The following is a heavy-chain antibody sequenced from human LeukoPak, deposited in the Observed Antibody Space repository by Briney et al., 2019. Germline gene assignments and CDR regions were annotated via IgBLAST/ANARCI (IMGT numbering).Heavy chain of an antibody. D-gene: IGHD5-12*01. Sequence: GGSLRLSCAASGFTFSSYEMNWVRQALGKGLEWVSYISSSGSTIYYADSVKGRFTISRDNAKNSLYLQMNSLRAEDTAVYYCAKVRYSGYDGFDPWGQGTLVTVSS. CDR1: GFTFSSYE. CDR3: AKVRYSGYDGFDP. CDR2: ISSSGSTI. V-gene: IGHV3-48*03. J-gene: IGHJ5*02.